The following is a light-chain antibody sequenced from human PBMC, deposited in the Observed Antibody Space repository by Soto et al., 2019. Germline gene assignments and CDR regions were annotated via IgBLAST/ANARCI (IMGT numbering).Light chain of an antibody. CDR2: KAS. Sequence: DIKMTQSPSARSTFVGDRVTIICRASQTISTGLAWFQKKPGKAPKLLIYKASNLESGVPSRFSGSGSGTEFTLTINSLQPDDFATYYCQQYDGYPFTFGGGTKVEIK. J-gene: IGKJ4*01. V-gene: IGKV1-5*03. CDR3: QQYDGYPFT. CDR1: QTISTG.